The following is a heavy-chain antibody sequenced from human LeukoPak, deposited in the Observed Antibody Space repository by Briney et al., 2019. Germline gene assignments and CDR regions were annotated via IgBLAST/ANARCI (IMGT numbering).Heavy chain of an antibody. CDR2: INHSGST. V-gene: IGHV4-34*01. CDR3: ASFVGVSRHGHPLYYYYMDV. Sequence: SETLSLTCAVYGGSFSPYYWSWIRQPPGKGLEWIGEINHSGSTNYNPSLKSRVTISVDTSKNQFSLKLSSVTSADTAVYYCASFVGVSRHGHPLYYYYMDVWGKGTTVTVSS. CDR1: GGSFSPYY. J-gene: IGHJ6*03. D-gene: IGHD3-16*01.